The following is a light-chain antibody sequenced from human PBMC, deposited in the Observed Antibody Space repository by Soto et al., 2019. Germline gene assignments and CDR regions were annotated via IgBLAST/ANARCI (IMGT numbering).Light chain of an antibody. CDR2: DVN. J-gene: IGLJ1*01. CDR1: SSDVGSYNR. CDR3: SSYTISSTYV. V-gene: IGLV2-18*02. Sequence: QSVLTQPPSVSGSPGQSVAISCTGTSSDVGSYNRVSRYQQPPGTAPKLMIYDVNNRPSGVPDRFSGSKSGNTASLTISGLQAEDEADYYCSSYTISSTYVFGTGTKVTVL.